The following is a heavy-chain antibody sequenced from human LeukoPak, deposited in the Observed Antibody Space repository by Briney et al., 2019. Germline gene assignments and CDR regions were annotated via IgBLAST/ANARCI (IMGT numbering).Heavy chain of an antibody. V-gene: IGHV3-66*01. D-gene: IGHD3-9*01. CDR3: ALGLVTDY. Sequence: PGGSLRLSCAASGFTVSSNFMSWVRQAPGKGLEWVSVIYSGGSTYYADSVKGRFTISRDNSKNTLYLQMSSLRVEDTAVYHCALGLVTDYWGQGTLVTVSS. J-gene: IGHJ4*02. CDR1: GFTVSSNF. CDR2: IYSGGST.